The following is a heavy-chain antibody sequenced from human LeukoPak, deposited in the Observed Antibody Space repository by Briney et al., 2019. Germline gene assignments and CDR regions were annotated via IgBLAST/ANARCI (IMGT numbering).Heavy chain of an antibody. Sequence: SETLSLTCGVDGGSFTASYWSWIRQSPGKGLEWIGEIHHAGDTNYNPSLKNRVTISLDIYKAQFSLNLKSVTAADTAVYYCARVTGGGNVAYWYFDLWGRGTLVTVSS. V-gene: IGHV4-34*01. D-gene: IGHD4-23*01. CDR2: IHHAGDT. J-gene: IGHJ2*01. CDR3: ARVTGGGNVAYWYFDL. CDR1: GGSFTASY.